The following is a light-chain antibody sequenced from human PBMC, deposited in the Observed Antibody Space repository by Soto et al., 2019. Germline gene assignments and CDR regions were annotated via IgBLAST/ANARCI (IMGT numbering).Light chain of an antibody. Sequence: EIVLTQSPVTLSLSPGERATLSCRASQRITNNFLAWFQQRPGPAPRLLIYGASSRASGIPEKFSGSGSGTEFALTISRLEPEDFAVYYCQQYGRSPFTFGQGTKLQIK. V-gene: IGKV3-20*01. CDR2: GAS. J-gene: IGKJ2*01. CDR1: QRITNNF. CDR3: QQYGRSPFT.